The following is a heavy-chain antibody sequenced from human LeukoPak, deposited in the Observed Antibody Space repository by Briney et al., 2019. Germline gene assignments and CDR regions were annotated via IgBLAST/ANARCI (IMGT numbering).Heavy chain of an antibody. CDR1: GDSVTGYY. D-gene: IGHD2-15*01. CDR2: IYKIGTT. CDR3: GIGVGWQPDY. V-gene: IGHV4-59*02. J-gene: IGHJ4*02. Sequence: PSETLSLTCTVFGDSVTGYYLNWVRQPPGKGLEWIGHIYKIGTTNYNPSLKSRLTISADTSKNQFSLKLRSVTAADTAVYYCGIGVGWQPDYWGQGALVTVSS.